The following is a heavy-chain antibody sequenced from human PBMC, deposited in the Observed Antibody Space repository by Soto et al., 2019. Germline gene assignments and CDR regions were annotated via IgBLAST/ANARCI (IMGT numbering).Heavy chain of an antibody. J-gene: IGHJ4*02. V-gene: IGHV3-33*01. Sequence: QVQLVESGGGVVQPGRSLRLSCAASGFTFSSYGMHWVRQAPGKGLEWVAVIWYDGSNKYYADSVKGRFTISRDNSKNTLYLQMSSLRAEDTAVYYCARSGGSYRYAYVYFDYWGQGTLVTVSS. D-gene: IGHD3-16*02. CDR2: IWYDGSNK. CDR3: ARSGGSYRYAYVYFDY. CDR1: GFTFSSYG.